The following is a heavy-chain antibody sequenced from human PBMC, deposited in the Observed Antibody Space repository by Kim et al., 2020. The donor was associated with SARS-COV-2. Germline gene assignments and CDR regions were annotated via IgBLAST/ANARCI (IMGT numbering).Heavy chain of an antibody. V-gene: IGHV3-33*08. CDR1: GFTFSSYG. Sequence: GGSLRLSCEVSGFTFSSYGMHWVRQAPGKGLEWVAVIWYDGSNKYYADSVKGRFTISRDNSKNTLYLQMNSLRAEDTAVYYCARDTTGSSAQNYYYGMDVGGQGTTVTVS. D-gene: IGHD2-2*01. CDR2: IWYDGSNK. CDR3: ARDTTGSSAQNYYYGMDV. J-gene: IGHJ6*02.